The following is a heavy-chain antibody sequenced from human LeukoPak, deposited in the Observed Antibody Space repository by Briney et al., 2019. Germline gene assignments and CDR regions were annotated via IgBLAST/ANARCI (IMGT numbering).Heavy chain of an antibody. D-gene: IGHD3-22*01. CDR2: INPNSGGT. J-gene: IGHJ6*03. CDR3: ASEADDYDSSGYAYYYYYMDV. CDR1: GYTFTGYY. V-gene: IGHV1-2*02. Sequence: ASVKVSCKASGYTFTGYYMHWLRQAPGQGLEWMGWINPNSGGTNYAQKFQGRVTMTRDTSISTAYMELSRLRSDDTAVYYCASEADDYDSSGYAYYYYYMDVWGKGTTVTVSS.